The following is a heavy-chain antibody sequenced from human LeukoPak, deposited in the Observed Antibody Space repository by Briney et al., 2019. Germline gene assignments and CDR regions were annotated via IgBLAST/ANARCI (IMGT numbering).Heavy chain of an antibody. D-gene: IGHD6-19*01. CDR1: GGSISSYY. CDR3: VASSGWFEYFQH. CDR2: IYTSGST. J-gene: IGHJ1*01. V-gene: IGHV4-4*07. Sequence: SETLSLTCTVSGGSISSYYWSWIRQPAGKGLEWIGRIYTSGSTNYNPSLKSRVTMSVDTSKNQFSLKLSSVTAADTAVYYCVASSGWFEYFQHWGQGTLVTVSS.